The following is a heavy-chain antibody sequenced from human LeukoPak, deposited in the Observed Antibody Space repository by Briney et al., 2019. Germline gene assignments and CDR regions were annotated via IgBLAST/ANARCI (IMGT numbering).Heavy chain of an antibody. Sequence: SVKVSCKASGGTFSSYAISWVRRAPGQGLEWMGRIIPILGIANYAQKFQGRVTITADKSTSTAYMELSSLRSEDTAVYYCARDPIVGATTAFRVDYWGQGTLVTVSS. V-gene: IGHV1-69*04. D-gene: IGHD1-26*01. CDR3: ARDPIVGATTAFRVDY. CDR1: GGTFSSYA. CDR2: IIPILGIA. J-gene: IGHJ4*02.